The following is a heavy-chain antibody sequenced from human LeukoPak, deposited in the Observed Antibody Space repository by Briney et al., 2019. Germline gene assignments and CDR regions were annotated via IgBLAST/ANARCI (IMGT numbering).Heavy chain of an antibody. D-gene: IGHD3-22*01. CDR2: INWNGGST. V-gene: IGHV3-20*01. J-gene: IGHJ3*02. CDR1: GFTFDDYG. CDR3: ARDVWTSSGFYWGAFDI. Sequence: GGSLRLSCAASGFTFDDYGMSWVRQAPGKGLEWVSGINWNGGSTGYADSVKGRFIISRDNAKNSLYLQMNSLRAEDTALYHCARDVWTSSGFYWGAFDIWGHGTMVTVSS.